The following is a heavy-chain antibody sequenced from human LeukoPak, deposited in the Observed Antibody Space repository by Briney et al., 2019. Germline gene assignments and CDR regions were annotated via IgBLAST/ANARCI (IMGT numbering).Heavy chain of an antibody. V-gene: IGHV1-69*04. J-gene: IGHJ3*02. D-gene: IGHD3-22*01. CDR2: IIPILGIA. CDR1: GGTFTSYA. CDR3: ARPYKYYDSSGFYYAFDI. Sequence: GASVKVSCKASGGTFTSYAISWVRQAPGQGLEWMGRIIPILGIANYAQKFQGRVTITADNSTSTAYMELSSLRSEDTAVYYCARPYKYYDSSGFYYAFDIWGQGTMVTVSS.